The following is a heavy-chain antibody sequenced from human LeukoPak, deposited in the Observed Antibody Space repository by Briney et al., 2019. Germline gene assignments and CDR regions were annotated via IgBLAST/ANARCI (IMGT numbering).Heavy chain of an antibody. V-gene: IGHV4-59*01. D-gene: IGHD3-22*01. J-gene: IGHJ1*01. CDR3: ARLKYYYDSSGSRAEYFQH. CDR1: GGSISSYY. Sequence: PSETLSLTCTVSGGSISSYYWSWIRQPPRKGLEWIGYIYYSGSTNYNPSLKSRVTISVDTSKNQFSLKLSSVTAADTAVYYCARLKYYYDSSGSRAEYFQHWGQGTLVTASS. CDR2: IYYSGST.